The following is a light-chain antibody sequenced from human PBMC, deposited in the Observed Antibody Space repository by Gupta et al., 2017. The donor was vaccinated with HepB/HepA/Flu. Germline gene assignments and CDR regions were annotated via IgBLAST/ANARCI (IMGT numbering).Light chain of an antibody. CDR1: QSVLYSSNNKNY. Sequence: DIVMTQSPDSLAVSLGERATINCKSSQSVLYSSNNKNYLAWYQQKPGQPPKLLIYWASTRESGVPDRFSGSGSGTDFTRTINSLQAEDVAVYYCQQYYSTPPSFGQGTKLEIK. J-gene: IGKJ2*03. V-gene: IGKV4-1*01. CDR2: WAS. CDR3: QQYYSTPPS.